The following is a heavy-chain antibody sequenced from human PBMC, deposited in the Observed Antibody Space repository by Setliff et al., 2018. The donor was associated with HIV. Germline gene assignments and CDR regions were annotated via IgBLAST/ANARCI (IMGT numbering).Heavy chain of an antibody. CDR3: ASIELAAMVPVDY. J-gene: IGHJ4*02. CDR2: IYSDGSS. CDR1: GFTVSRFY. Sequence: GSLRLSCAASGFTVSRFYMSWVRQAPGKGLEWVSVIYSDGSSYYADSVKGRFTISRDNAKNSLFLQMNSLRAEDTAVYYCASIELAAMVPVDYWGQGTLVTVSS. D-gene: IGHD5-18*01. V-gene: IGHV3-53*01.